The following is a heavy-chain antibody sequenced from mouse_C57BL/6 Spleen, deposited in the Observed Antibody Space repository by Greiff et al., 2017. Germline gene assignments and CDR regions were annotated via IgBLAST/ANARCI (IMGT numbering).Heavy chain of an antibody. CDR2: IYPGDGDT. D-gene: IGHD2-4*01. V-gene: IGHV1-80*01. CDR1: GYAFSSYW. J-gene: IGHJ4*01. CDR3: ARPMITTDGYYYAMDY. Sequence: VQLQQSGAELVKPGASVKISCKASGYAFSSYWMNWVKQRPGKGLEWIGQIYPGDGDTNYNGKFKGKATLTADNSSSTAYMQLSSLTSEDSAVYFCARPMITTDGYYYAMDYWGQGTSVTVSS.